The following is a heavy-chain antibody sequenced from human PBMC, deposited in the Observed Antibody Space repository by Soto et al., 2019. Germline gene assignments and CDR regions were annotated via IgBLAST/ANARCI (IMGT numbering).Heavy chain of an antibody. CDR1: GFTFRNYA. D-gene: IGHD2-15*01. V-gene: IGHV3-30-3*01. CDR3: ARVDLEEIAVVIGVRPGEYGVDV. J-gene: IGHJ6*02. CDR2: ISYDGGNK. Sequence: QVQLVESGGGVVQPGRSLRLSCAASGFTFRNYAMHWVRQAPGKGLECVAVISYDGGNKFYRDYVKGRFTIARDNSKNTLYLQINSPKYGDTAVYYCARVDLEEIAVVIGVRPGEYGVDVCGQGNTVTVSS.